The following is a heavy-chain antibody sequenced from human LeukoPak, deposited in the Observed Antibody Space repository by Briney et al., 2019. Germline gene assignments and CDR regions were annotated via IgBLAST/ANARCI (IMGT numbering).Heavy chain of an antibody. CDR2: MRGSGGST. Sequence: GGSLRLSCAASGFTFSSYAVSWVRQAPGKGLEWVSGMRGSGGSTYYADSAKGRFTISRDDSRTTVYLQMNSLRAEDTAVYYCARGQESYSGSGTHLFDIWGQGTMVTASS. D-gene: IGHD3-10*01. CDR1: GFTFSSYA. V-gene: IGHV3-23*01. CDR3: ARGQESYSGSGTHLFDI. J-gene: IGHJ3*02.